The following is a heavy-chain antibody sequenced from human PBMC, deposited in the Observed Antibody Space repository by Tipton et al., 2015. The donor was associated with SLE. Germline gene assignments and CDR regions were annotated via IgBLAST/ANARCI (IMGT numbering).Heavy chain of an antibody. Sequence: TLSLTCTVSGGSISSGDYYWSWIRQPAGKGLEWIGHLYTTGSTDYNPSLKSRVAISVDTSRNQFSLKLTSVTAADTAIYYCARFRGDDYGISYYYYYMDVWGTGTTVTFSS. D-gene: IGHD4-17*01. CDR3: ARFRGDDYGISYYYYYMDV. V-gene: IGHV4-61*09. CDR2: LYTTGST. J-gene: IGHJ6*03. CDR1: GGSISSGDYY.